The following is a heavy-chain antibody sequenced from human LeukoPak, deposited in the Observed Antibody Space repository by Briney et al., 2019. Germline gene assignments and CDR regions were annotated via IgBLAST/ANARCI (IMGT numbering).Heavy chain of an antibody. V-gene: IGHV4-61*02. CDR1: GGSISSSSSY. J-gene: IGHJ5*02. CDR3: ALRGLVRGFDP. D-gene: IGHD2-2*01. CDR2: IYTSGST. Sequence: SETLSLTCTVSGGSISSSSSYCNWIRQPARNGLEWIGRIYTSGSTNYNPSLKSRVTISVDTSKNQFSLKLSSVTAADTAVYYCALRGLVRGFDPWGQGTLVTVSS.